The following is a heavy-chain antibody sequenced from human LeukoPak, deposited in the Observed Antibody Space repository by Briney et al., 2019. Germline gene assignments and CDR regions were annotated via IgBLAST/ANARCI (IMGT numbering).Heavy chain of an antibody. CDR2: IYGDGSTT. J-gene: IGHJ4*02. CDR3: ATHRREDYYFDY. Sequence: GGSLRLSCAASRFTFSTYWMHWVRHAPGKGLVWVSRIYGDGSTTHYADSVKGRFTISRDNAKNTLFMQMNTLRAEDTAVYYSATHRREDYYFDYCGQETLFTVSS. CDR1: RFTFSTYW. V-gene: IGHV3-74*01.